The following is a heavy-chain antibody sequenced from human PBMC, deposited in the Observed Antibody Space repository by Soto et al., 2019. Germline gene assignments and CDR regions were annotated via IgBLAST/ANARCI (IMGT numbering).Heavy chain of an antibody. CDR2: IYYSGST. Sequence: PSETLCLTCTFCVGCISSYYWSWIRQPPGKGLEWIGYIYYSGSTNYNPSLKSRVTMSVDTSKNQFSLKLSSVTAADTAVYYCARAVGHCSSTSCYPYYYYGMDVWGQGTTVTGSS. D-gene: IGHD2-2*01. CDR1: VGCISSYY. V-gene: IGHV4-59*01. CDR3: ARAVGHCSSTSCYPYYYYGMDV. J-gene: IGHJ6*01.